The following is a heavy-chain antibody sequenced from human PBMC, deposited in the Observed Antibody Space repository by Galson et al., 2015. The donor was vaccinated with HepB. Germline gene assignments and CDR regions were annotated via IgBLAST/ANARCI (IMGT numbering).Heavy chain of an antibody. D-gene: IGHD6-6*01. CDR1: GFTFSSYG. CDR2: ISYDGSNK. Sequence: SLRLSCAASGFTFSSYGMHWVRQAPGKGLEWVAVISYDGSNKYYADSVKGRFTISRDNAKNTLYLQMNSLRAEDTAMYYCARHGASIAARLDYWGQGTLVTVSS. CDR3: ARHGASIAARLDY. J-gene: IGHJ4*02. V-gene: IGHV3-30*03.